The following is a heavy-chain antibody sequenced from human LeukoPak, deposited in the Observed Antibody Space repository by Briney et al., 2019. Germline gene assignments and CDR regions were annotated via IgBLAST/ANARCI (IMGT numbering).Heavy chain of an antibody. J-gene: IGHJ6*02. CDR2: ISGNGGVT. V-gene: IGHV3-23*01. D-gene: IGHD3-10*01. CDR3: AEEVPFGPMDV. CDR1: GFTFSSYA. Sequence: GGSLGLSCAASGFTFSSYAMNWVRQAPWKGLELVSGISGNGGVTYYADSLNGRFTVSRDNSRKTLSLQINSLRVEDTAVYYCAEEVPFGPMDVWGQGATVTVSS.